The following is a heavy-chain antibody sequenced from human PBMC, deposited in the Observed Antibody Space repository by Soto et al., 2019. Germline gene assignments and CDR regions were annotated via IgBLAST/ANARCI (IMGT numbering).Heavy chain of an antibody. V-gene: IGHV3-33*01. J-gene: IGHJ4*02. CDR2: IWYDGSNK. Sequence: GGSLRLSCAASGFTFSSYGMHWVRQAPGKGLEWVAVIWYDGSNKYYADSVKGRFTISRDNSKNTLYLQMNSLRAEDTAVYYCARVNDYGDSRLLDYWGQGTLVTVSS. D-gene: IGHD4-17*01. CDR3: ARVNDYGDSRLLDY. CDR1: GFTFSSYG.